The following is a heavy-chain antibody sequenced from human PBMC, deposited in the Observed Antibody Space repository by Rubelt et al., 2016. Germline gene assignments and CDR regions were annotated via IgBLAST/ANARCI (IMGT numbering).Heavy chain of an antibody. D-gene: IGHD2-15*01. CDR1: GFTFSSYG. CDR3: SKDEPVLRYCRGVRCQSRYYFDGMDV. Sequence: AGRSLRLSCAASGFTFSSYGMHWVRQAPGKGLEWVAVISYDGSNKYYADSVKGRFTISRDNSKNTLYLQMNSLRAEDTAVYYCSKDEPVLRYCRGVRCQSRYYFDGMDVWGQGATVTVSS. V-gene: IGHV3-30*18. J-gene: IGHJ6*02. CDR2: ISYDGSNK.